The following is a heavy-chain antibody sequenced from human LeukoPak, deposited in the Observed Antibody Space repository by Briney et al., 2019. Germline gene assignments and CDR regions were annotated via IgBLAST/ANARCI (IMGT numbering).Heavy chain of an antibody. CDR3: AKGAYQQLALGPFDY. J-gene: IGHJ4*02. CDR2: ISGSGGST. CDR1: GFTFSSYA. Sequence: GGSLRLSCAASGFTFSSYAMSCVRQAPGKGLEWVSAISGSGGSTYYADSVKGRFTISRDNSKNTLYLQMNSLRAEDTAVYYCAKGAYQQLALGPFDYWGQGTLVTVSS. V-gene: IGHV3-23*01. D-gene: IGHD6-13*01.